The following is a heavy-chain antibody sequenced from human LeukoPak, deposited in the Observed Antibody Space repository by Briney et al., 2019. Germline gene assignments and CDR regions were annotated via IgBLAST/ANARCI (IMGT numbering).Heavy chain of an antibody. D-gene: IGHD3-10*01. Sequence: SETLSLTCAVYGGSFSGYYWSWIRQPPGKGLEWIGEINHSGSTNYNPSLKSRVTISVDTSKNQFSLKLSSVTAADKAVYYCARGSPYYYGSGSYYNYWGQGTLVTVSS. CDR3: ARGSPYYYGSGSYYNY. CDR1: GGSFSGYY. CDR2: INHSGST. J-gene: IGHJ4*02. V-gene: IGHV4-34*01.